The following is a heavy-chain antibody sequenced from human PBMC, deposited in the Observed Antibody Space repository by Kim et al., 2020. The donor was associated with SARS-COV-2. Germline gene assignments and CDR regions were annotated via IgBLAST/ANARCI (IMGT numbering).Heavy chain of an antibody. CDR3: ARDAGSWLRAFHCGMDV. Sequence: VKGRFTITRDNSKNTLYLQMNSRRAEDTDVYYCARDAGSWLRAFHCGMDVWGQGTTVTVSS. J-gene: IGHJ6*02. D-gene: IGHD5-12*01. V-gene: IGHV3-30*04.